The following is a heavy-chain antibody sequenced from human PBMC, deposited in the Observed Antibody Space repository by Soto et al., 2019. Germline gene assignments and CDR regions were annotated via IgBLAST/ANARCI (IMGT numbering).Heavy chain of an antibody. Sequence: QVQLVQSGAEVKKPGSSVKVSCKASGGTFSSYAISWVRQAPGQGLEWMGGIIPIFGTANYAQKFQGRVTITADESTSTAYMELSSLRSEDTAVYYCARESHPTDTPDYYYYGMDVWGQGTTVTVSS. CDR2: IIPIFGTA. CDR1: GGTFSSYA. CDR3: ARESHPTDTPDYYYYGMDV. V-gene: IGHV1-69*01. J-gene: IGHJ6*02. D-gene: IGHD5-18*01.